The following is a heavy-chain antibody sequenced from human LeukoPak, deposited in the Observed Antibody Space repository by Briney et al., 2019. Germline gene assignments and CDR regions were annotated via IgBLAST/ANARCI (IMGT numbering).Heavy chain of an antibody. V-gene: IGHV4-39*01. J-gene: IGHJ6*03. CDR1: GGSFSSYY. D-gene: IGHD1-26*01. Sequence: MPSETLSLTCAVYGGSFSSYYWGWIRQPPGKGLEWIGSIYYSGSTYYNPSLKSRVTISVDTSKNQFSLKLSSVTAADTAVYYCARQVAELYYYYYYMDVWGKGTTVTVSS. CDR2: IYYSGST. CDR3: ARQVAELYYYYYYMDV.